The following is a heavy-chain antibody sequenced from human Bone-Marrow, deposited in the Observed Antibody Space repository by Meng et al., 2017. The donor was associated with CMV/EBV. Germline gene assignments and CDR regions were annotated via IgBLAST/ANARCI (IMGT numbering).Heavy chain of an antibody. Sequence: SETLSLTCTVSGGSISSSSYYWGWIRQPPGKGLEWIGSIYYSGSTYYNPSLKSRVTISVDTSKNQFSLKLSSVTAADTAVYYCAREVDFPGPWGQGTLVTVSS. CDR1: GGSISSSSYY. V-gene: IGHV4-39*07. D-gene: IGHD1-14*01. CDR3: AREVDFPGP. CDR2: IYYSGST. J-gene: IGHJ5*02.